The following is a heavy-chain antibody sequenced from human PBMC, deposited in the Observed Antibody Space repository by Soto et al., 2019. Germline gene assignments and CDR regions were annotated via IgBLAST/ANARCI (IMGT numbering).Heavy chain of an antibody. Sequence: SETLSLTCAVYGGSFSGYYWSWIRQPPGKGLEWVGEINHSGSTNYNPSLKSRVTISVDTSKNQFSLKLSSVTAADTAVYYCARVVISGFWSGLLDYWGQGTLVTVSS. J-gene: IGHJ4*02. CDR1: GGSFSGYY. V-gene: IGHV4-34*01. CDR2: INHSGST. CDR3: ARVVISGFWSGLLDY. D-gene: IGHD3-3*01.